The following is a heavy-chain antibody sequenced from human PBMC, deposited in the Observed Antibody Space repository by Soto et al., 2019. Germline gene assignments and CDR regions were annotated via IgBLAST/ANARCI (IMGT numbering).Heavy chain of an antibody. J-gene: IGHJ6*03. D-gene: IGHD4-17*01. CDR3: TATTVTKDYYYYMDV. V-gene: IGHV3-15*01. CDR1: GFTFSNAW. CDR2: IKSKTDGGTT. Sequence: GGSLRLSCAASGFTFSNAWMSWVRQAPGKGLEWVGRIKSKTDGGTTDYAAPVKGRFTISRDDSKNTLYLQMNSLKTEDTAVYYCTATTVTKDYYYYMDVWGKGTTVTVSS.